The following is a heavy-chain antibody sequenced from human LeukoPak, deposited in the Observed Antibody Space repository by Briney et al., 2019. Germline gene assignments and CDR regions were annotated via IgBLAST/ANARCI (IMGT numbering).Heavy chain of an antibody. CDR1: GFTFSSYS. D-gene: IGHD6-19*01. CDR3: ARGPSGWTSFFDY. Sequence: GGSLRLSCAASGFTFSSYSMSWVRQPPGKGLEWVSYISSSSGTIYYADSVKGRFTISRDNAKNSLYLQMNSLRDGDTAVFYCARGPSGWTSFFDYWGKGTLVTVSS. V-gene: IGHV3-48*02. CDR2: ISSSSGTI. J-gene: IGHJ4*02.